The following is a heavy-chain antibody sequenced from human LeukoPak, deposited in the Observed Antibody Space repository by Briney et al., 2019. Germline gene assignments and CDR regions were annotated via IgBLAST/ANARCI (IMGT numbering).Heavy chain of an antibody. J-gene: IGHJ4*02. CDR3: ARGSGTGTFSY. Sequence: SETLSLTCTVSGDSISRSSYYWAWIRQPPGKGLEWIGSVYYALSPSFNPSRKSQAPTPVDKSKNHFSLKMSSVTAADTAVYYCARGSGTGTFSYWGQGNLVTVSS. D-gene: IGHD6-25*01. CDR2: VYYALSP. V-gene: IGHV4-39*02. CDR1: GDSISRSSYY.